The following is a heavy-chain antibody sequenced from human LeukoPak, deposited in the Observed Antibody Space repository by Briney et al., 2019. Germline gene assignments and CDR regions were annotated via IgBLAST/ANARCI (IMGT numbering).Heavy chain of an antibody. Sequence: PGESLKISWKGAGYSITSYWIGWVRQMPGKGLEWMGIIYPGDSDTRYSPSFQGQVTISADKPISTAYLQWSSLKASDTAMYYCARPPPSVARLGYCGQGTLVTVSS. D-gene: IGHD5-12*01. CDR3: ARPPPSVARLGY. CDR2: IYPGDSDT. V-gene: IGHV5-51*01. CDR1: GYSITSYW. J-gene: IGHJ4*02.